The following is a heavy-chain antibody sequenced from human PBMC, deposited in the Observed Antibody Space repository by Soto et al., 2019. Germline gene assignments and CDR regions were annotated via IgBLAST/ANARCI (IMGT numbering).Heavy chain of an antibody. CDR2: ISGSGGST. V-gene: IGHV3-23*01. D-gene: IGHD5-18*01. Sequence: LRLSCAASGFTFVSYAMSWVRQAPGKGLERVSAISGSGGSTYYADSVKGRFTISRDNAKNTLYLQMNSLRVEDTAVYYCAKTRGYNYGYFDYWGQGTLVTSPQ. J-gene: IGHJ4*02. CDR3: AKTRGYNYGYFDY. CDR1: GFTFVSYA.